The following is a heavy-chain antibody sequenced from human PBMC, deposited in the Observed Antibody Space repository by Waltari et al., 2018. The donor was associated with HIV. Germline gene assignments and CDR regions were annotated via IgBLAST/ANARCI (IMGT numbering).Heavy chain of an antibody. Sequence: QVQLVQSGAEVKKPGAPVKVSCKASGYAFATYDVNWVRQATGQGPEWMGWMSPNSGNTVYAQEFQGRVTMTRDTSISTVYMELSSLTSEDTAVYYCARGGSASMDVWGQGTTVTVSS. CDR1: GYAFATYD. CDR3: ARGGSASMDV. J-gene: IGHJ6*02. CDR2: MSPNSGNT. V-gene: IGHV1-8*01.